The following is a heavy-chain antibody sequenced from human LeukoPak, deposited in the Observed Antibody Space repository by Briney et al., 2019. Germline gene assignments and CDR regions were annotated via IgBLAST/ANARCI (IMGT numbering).Heavy chain of an antibody. J-gene: IGHJ5*02. CDR1: GYTFTNYG. D-gene: IGHD2-2*02. CDR2: ISAYNGNT. CDR3: ARGGGYRSSTSCYTGIIRGWFDP. V-gene: IGHV1-18*01. Sequence: ASVKVSCKASGYTFTNYGISWVRQAPGQGLEWMGWISAYNGNTNYAQKLQGRVTMTTDTSTSAAYMELRSLRSDDTAVYYCARGGGYRSSTSCYTGIIRGWFDPWGQGTLVTVSS.